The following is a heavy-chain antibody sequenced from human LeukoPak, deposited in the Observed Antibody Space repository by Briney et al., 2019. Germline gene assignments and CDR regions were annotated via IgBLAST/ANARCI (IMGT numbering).Heavy chain of an antibody. CDR3: AKRGVVIRVFLVGFHKEAFYFES. CDR1: GITLSNYG. J-gene: IGHJ4*02. CDR2: ISGSGGST. Sequence: GGSLRLSCAVSGITLSNYGMSRVRQAPGKGLEWVAGISGSGGSTIYADSVKGRFTISRDNPKNTLYLQMNSLRAEDTAFYFCAKRGVVIRVFLVGFHKEAFYFESWGQGALVTVSS. D-gene: IGHD3/OR15-3a*01. V-gene: IGHV3-23*01.